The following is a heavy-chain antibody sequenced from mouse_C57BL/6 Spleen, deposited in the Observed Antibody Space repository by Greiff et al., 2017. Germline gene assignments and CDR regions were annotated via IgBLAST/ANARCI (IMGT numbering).Heavy chain of an antibody. CDR2: ISSGSSTI. Sequence: EVQGVESGGGLVKPGGSLKLSCAASGFTFSDYGMHWVRQAPEKGLEWVAYISSGSSTIYYADTVKGRFTISRDNAKNTLFLQKTSLRSEDTAMYYCARTENYGNPFDYWGQGTTLTVSS. J-gene: IGHJ2*01. CDR3: ARTENYGNPFDY. V-gene: IGHV5-17*01. CDR1: GFTFSDYG. D-gene: IGHD2-1*01.